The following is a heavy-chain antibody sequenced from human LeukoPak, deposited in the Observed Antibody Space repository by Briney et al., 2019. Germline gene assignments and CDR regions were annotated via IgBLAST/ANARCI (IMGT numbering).Heavy chain of an antibody. V-gene: IGHV3-7*01. D-gene: IGHD3-22*01. Sequence: GGSLRLSCAASGFTLSSYWMSWVRQAPGKGLEWVANIKQDGSEKDYVDSVKGRFTISRDNAKNSLYLQMNSLRAEDTALYYCARGPYYYPSPWGQGTLVTVSS. CDR2: IKQDGSEK. J-gene: IGHJ5*02. CDR3: ARGPYYYPSP. CDR1: GFTLSSYW.